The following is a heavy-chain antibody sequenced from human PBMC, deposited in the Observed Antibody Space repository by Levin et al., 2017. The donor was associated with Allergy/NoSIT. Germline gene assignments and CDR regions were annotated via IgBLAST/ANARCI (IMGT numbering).Heavy chain of an antibody. CDR2: ISYDGSNK. J-gene: IGHJ5*02. CDR1: GFTFSSYA. V-gene: IGHV3-30-3*01. D-gene: IGHD2-2*01. CDR3: ARGAGVPAAILNEGFDP. Sequence: PGESLKISCAASGFTFSSYAMHWVRQAPGKGLEWVAVISYDGSNKYYADSVKGRFTISRDNSKNTLYLQMNSLRAEDTAVYYCARGAGVPAAILNEGFDPWGQGTLVTVSS.